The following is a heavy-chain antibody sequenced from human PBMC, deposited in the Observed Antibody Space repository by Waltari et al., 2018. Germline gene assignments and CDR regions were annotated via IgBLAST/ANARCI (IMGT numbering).Heavy chain of an antibody. J-gene: IGHJ4*02. CDR3: ASWTPEEPVDY. CDR2: INPNSGGT. Sequence: QVQLVQPGAEVKKPGASVKVSCLASGYTFTGDYMHWVRQAPGQGLEWMGRINPNSGGTNYAQKFQGRVTMTRNTSISTAYMELSRLRADDTAVYYCASWTPEEPVDYWGQGTLVTVSS. CDR1: GYTFTGDY. V-gene: IGHV1-2*06. D-gene: IGHD2-15*01.